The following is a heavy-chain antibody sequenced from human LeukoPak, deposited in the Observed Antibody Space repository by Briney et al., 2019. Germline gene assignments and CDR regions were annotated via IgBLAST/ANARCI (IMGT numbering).Heavy chain of an antibody. V-gene: IGHV4-4*07. CDR3: ARDEGSGWYAY. J-gene: IGHJ4*02. D-gene: IGHD6-19*01. CDR2: IHTSGST. Sequence: PSETLSLTCTVSSGSISSYYWSWIRQPAGRGLEWIGRIHTSGSTNYNPSLKSRVTMSGDTSKNLFSLRLTSLTAADTAIYYCARDEGSGWYAYWGQGPLVTVSS. CDR1: SGSISSYY.